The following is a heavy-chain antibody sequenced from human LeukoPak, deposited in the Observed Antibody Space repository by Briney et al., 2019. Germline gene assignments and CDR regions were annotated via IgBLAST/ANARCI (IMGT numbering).Heavy chain of an antibody. Sequence: GGSPRLSCAASGFTFISYSMNWVRQAPGKGLEWVSYISSSSTTIYYADSVKGRFTMSRDNAKNSLYLQMNSLRDEDTALYYCARGPGSDYYPFDFWGQGTLGTVSS. CDR2: ISSSSTTI. CDR1: GFTFISYS. J-gene: IGHJ4*02. CDR3: ARGPGSDYYPFDF. D-gene: IGHD2-21*01. V-gene: IGHV3-48*02.